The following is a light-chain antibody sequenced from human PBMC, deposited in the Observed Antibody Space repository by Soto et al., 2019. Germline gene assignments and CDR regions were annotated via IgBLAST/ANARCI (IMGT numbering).Light chain of an antibody. CDR2: GAS. J-gene: IGKJ2*01. CDR3: QQYVRSPYT. V-gene: IGKV3-20*01. Sequence: EIVLTQSPDTLSLSPGERATLSCRASEIVNSKGLAWYQQKPGQAPRLLIYGASSRPGGIPDKFSGSGSGTDFTFTINRLEPKDFAVYYCQQYVRSPYTFAQGTKLEI. CDR1: EIVNSKG.